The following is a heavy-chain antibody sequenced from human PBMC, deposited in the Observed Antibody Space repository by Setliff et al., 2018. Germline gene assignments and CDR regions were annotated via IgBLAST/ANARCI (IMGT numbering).Heavy chain of an antibody. CDR2: ISGSDFTI. J-gene: IGHJ3*01. CDR1: VFTFSNFY. V-gene: IGHV3-11*04. Sequence: PGGSLRLSCVGSVFTFSNFYMNWIRQAPGKGLEWVSAISGSDFTISFSDYSDSVKGRFNISRDNAKNSVYLQMNNRRAGDTGVYYCARGRTFDVWGQGAMVTVSS. CDR3: ARGRTFDV.